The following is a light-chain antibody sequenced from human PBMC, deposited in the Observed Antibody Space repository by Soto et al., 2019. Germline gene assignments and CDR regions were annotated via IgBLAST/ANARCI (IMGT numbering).Light chain of an antibody. V-gene: IGKV1-39*01. CDR3: QQSYSTPWS. J-gene: IGKJ1*01. CDR1: QSISSY. Sequence: DIQMTQSPSSLSASVGDRVTITCRASQSISSYLNWYQQKPGKAPKLLIYAASSLQSGVPSRFSGRGSGTDFTLTISSLQREDFATYFCQQSYSTPWSFGQGTKVEIK. CDR2: AAS.